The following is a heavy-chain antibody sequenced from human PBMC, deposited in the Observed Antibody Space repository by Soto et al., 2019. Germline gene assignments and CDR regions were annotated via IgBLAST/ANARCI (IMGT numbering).Heavy chain of an antibody. Sequence: ASVKVSCKASGYTFTGYYMHWVRQAPGQGLEWMEWINPNSGGTNYAQKFQGWVTMTRDTSISTAYMELSRLRSDDTAVYYCARDMVVGIAARADLGGAFDIWGQGTMVTVSS. CDR3: ARDMVVGIAARADLGGAFDI. CDR2: INPNSGGT. D-gene: IGHD6-6*01. CDR1: GYTFTGYY. V-gene: IGHV1-2*04. J-gene: IGHJ3*02.